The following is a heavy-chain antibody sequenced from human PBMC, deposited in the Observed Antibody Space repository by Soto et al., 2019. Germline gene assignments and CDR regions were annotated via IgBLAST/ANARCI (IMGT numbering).Heavy chain of an antibody. CDR2: IYYSGST. Sequence: PSETLSLTCTVSGGSISSGGYYWSWIRQHPGKGLEWIGYIYYSGSTYYNPSPKSRVTISVDTSKNQFSLKLSSVTAADTAVYYCARAPVCTNGVCYTTRGRYSYYYYGMDVWGQGTTVTVSS. CDR1: GGSISSGGYY. CDR3: ARAPVCTNGVCYTTRGRYSYYYYGMDV. D-gene: IGHD2-8*01. V-gene: IGHV4-31*03. J-gene: IGHJ6*02.